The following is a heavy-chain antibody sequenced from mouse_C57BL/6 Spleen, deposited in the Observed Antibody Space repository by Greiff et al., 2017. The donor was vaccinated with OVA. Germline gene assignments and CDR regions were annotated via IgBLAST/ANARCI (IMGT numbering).Heavy chain of an antibody. CDR1: GFTFSDYG. D-gene: IGHD1-1*01. CDR3: ERNYGSSSAWFAD. Sequence: EVMLVESGGGLVKPGGSLKLSCAASGFTFSDYGMHWVRQAPEKGLEWVAYISSGSSTIYYADTVKGRFTISRDNAKNTLFLQMTSLRSEDTAMYYCERNYGSSSAWFADWGQGTLVTVSA. V-gene: IGHV5-17*01. CDR2: ISSGSSTI. J-gene: IGHJ3*01.